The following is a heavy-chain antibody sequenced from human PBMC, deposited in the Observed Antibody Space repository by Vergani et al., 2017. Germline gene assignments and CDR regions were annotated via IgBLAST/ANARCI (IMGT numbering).Heavy chain of an antibody. J-gene: IGHJ6*02. CDR1: GFSFRNAW. CDR2: IKSTFDRGTT. Sequence: EVQLVESGGGIVKPGGSLRLSCVASGFSFRNAWMNWVRRTPGKGLEWVGRIKSTFDRGTTDYTAAVKGRFTISRDDSKNTLFLQMNGLKTEDMGVYYCTTDPGDWGDDSCYWLRDHHYYGMDVWGQGTTVTVSS. V-gene: IGHV3-15*07. CDR3: TTDPGDWGDDSCYWLRDHHYYGMDV. D-gene: IGHD2-21*01.